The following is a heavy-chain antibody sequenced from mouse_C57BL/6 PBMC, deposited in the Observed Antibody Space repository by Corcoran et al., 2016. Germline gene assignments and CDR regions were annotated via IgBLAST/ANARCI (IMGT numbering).Heavy chain of an antibody. CDR3: AIYDYPYYYAMDY. V-gene: IGHV1-26*01. D-gene: IGHD2-4*01. Sequence: EVQLQQSGPELVKPGASVKISCKASGYTFTDYYMNWVKQSHGKSLEWIGDINPNNGGTSYNQKFKGKATLTVDKSSSTAYMELRSLTSEDSAVYYCAIYDYPYYYAMDYWGQGTSVTVSS. CDR1: GYTFTDYY. J-gene: IGHJ4*01. CDR2: INPNNGGT.